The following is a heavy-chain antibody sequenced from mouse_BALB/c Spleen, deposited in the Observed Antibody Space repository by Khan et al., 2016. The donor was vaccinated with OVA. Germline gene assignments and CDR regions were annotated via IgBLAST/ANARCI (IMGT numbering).Heavy chain of an antibody. CDR2: IDPFSGGT. CDR3: TRHGYVAWFTY. D-gene: IGHD2-2*01. CDR1: GYSFTTYY. J-gene: IGHJ3*01. V-gene: IGHV1S135*01. Sequence: VQLKQSGPELMKPGASVKISCKASGYSFTTYYIHWVMQSHGTSLEWIGYIDPFSGGTTYNQKFKGKATLTVDKSSSTAYIHLTNLTSEDSAVYYGTRHGYVAWFTYWGQGTLVTVSA.